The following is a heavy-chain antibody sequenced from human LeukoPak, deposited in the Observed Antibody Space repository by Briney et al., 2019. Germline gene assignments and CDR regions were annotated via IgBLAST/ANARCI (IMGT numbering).Heavy chain of an antibody. V-gene: IGHV1-69*13. Sequence: SVKVSCKASGGTFSSYAISWVRQAPGQGLEWVRGIIPIFGTANYAQKFQGRVTITADESTSTAYMELSSLRSEDTAVYYCARQAKSGRPPFDYWGQGTLVTVSS. CDR1: GGTFSSYA. CDR2: IIPIFGTA. D-gene: IGHD6-25*01. J-gene: IGHJ4*02. CDR3: ARQAKSGRPPFDY.